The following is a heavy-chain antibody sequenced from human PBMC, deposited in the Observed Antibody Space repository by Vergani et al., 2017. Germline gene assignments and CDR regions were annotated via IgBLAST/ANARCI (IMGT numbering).Heavy chain of an antibody. D-gene: IGHD1-1*01. Sequence: EVQLLESGGDLVQPGGSLRLSCAASGFSFTTYAMSWVRQAPGKGLEWVSTINTNGDYTRYGDRVKGRFTISRDNSKSTLYLQMNSLRAEDTAIYYCAKGGWNYWFDSWGQGTLVIVS. J-gene: IGHJ5*01. CDR1: GFSFTTYA. CDR3: AKGGWNYWFDS. CDR2: INTNGDYT. V-gene: IGHV3-23*01.